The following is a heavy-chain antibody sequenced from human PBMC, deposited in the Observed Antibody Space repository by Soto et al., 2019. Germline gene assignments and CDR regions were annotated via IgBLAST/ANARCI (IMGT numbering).Heavy chain of an antibody. CDR1: GGTFNTYA. D-gene: IGHD3-10*01. V-gene: IGHV1-69*19. CDR3: AREVQVHTPAFVY. Sequence: QVQLVQSGAEMKKPGSSVKVSCQSSGGTFNTYAMNWVRQAPGQGPEWMGDISPMFGAANYAPKFQGRATITADESTGTSYMQLSSLTSEDTALYVCAREVQVHTPAFVYWGQGTLVTVSS. CDR2: ISPMFGAA. J-gene: IGHJ4*02.